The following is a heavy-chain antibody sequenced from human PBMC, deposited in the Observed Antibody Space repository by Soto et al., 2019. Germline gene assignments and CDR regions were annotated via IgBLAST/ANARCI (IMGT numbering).Heavy chain of an antibody. CDR1: GFTFSSYA. CDR2: ISGSGGST. D-gene: IGHD2-2*01. V-gene: IGHV3-23*01. Sequence: PGGSLRLSCAASGFTFSSYAMSWVRQAPGKGLEGVSAISGSGGSTYYADSVKGRFTISRDNSKNTLYLQMNSLRAEDTAVYYCAKAASYCSSTSCYVPIPYYMDVWGKGTTVTVSS. CDR3: AKAASYCSSTSCYVPIPYYMDV. J-gene: IGHJ6*03.